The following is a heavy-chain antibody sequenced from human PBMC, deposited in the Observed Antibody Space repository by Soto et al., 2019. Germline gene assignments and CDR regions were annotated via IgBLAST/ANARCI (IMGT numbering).Heavy chain of an antibody. CDR3: VRAPYFSDTSGYTRCLDY. Sequence: LRLSYAGSGFTFSDHYIDWVRQAPGKGLAWVGRSRDKPQGYSTAYAASVKGRFTTSRDESKNSAYLQMNSLKTEDTAVYYCVRAPYFSDTSGYTRCLDYWGQGTLVTVSS. CDR2: SRDKPQGYST. V-gene: IGHV3-72*01. CDR1: GFTFSDHY. J-gene: IGHJ4*02. D-gene: IGHD3-22*01.